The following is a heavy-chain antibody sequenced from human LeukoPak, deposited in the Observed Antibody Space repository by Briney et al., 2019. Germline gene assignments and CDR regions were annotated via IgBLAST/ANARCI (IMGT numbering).Heavy chain of an antibody. CDR2: IYYSGST. J-gene: IGHJ6*02. Sequence: SETLSLTCTVSGGSISSSSYYWGWIRQPPGKGLEWIGYIYYSGSTYYNPSLKRRVTISVDTSKNQFSLKLSSVTAADTAVYYCARDRAIVPAATYYYYYGMDVWGQGTTVTVSS. D-gene: IGHD2-2*01. CDR1: GGSISSSSYY. CDR3: ARDRAIVPAATYYYYYGMDV. V-gene: IGHV4-31*03.